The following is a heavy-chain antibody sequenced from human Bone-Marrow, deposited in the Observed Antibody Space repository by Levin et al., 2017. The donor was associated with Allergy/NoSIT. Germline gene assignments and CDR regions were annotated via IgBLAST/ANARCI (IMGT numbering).Heavy chain of an antibody. CDR3: ATRLGYCSGGSGYFDY. V-gene: IGHV5-51*01. Sequence: GESLKISCKGSGYSFTSYWIGWVRQMPGKGLEWMGIIYPGDSDTRYSPSFQGQVTISADKSISTAYLQWSSLKASDTAMYYCATRLGYCSGGSGYFDYWGQGTLVTVSS. J-gene: IGHJ4*02. CDR1: GYSFTSYW. CDR2: IYPGDSDT. D-gene: IGHD2-15*01.